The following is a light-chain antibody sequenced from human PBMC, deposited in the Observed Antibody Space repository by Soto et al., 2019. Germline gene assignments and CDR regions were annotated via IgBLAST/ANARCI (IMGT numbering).Light chain of an antibody. CDR2: GVT. CDR3: SSYAGSSTWV. CDR1: SSDVGAYNY. V-gene: IGLV2-8*01. Sequence: QSALTQPPSASGSPGQSVTIPCTGTSSDVGAYNYVSWYQQHPGKAPKLVIYGVTERPSGVPDRFSGSKPGNTASLTVSGLQSEDEADYYCSSYAGSSTWVFGGGTKLTVL. J-gene: IGLJ3*02.